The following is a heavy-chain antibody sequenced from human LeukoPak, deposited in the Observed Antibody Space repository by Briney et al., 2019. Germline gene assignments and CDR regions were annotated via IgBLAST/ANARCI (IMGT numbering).Heavy chain of an antibody. J-gene: IGHJ3*02. CDR2: ISWDGDST. Sequence: GGSLRLSCAASGFTFDDYAMHWVRQAPGKDLEWVSLISWDGDSTYYADSVKGRFTISRDNSKNSLYLQMNSLRAEDTALYYCAKDIRAGAYAFDIWGQGTMVTVSS. D-gene: IGHD3-10*01. CDR3: AKDIRAGAYAFDI. CDR1: GFTFDDYA. V-gene: IGHV3-43D*04.